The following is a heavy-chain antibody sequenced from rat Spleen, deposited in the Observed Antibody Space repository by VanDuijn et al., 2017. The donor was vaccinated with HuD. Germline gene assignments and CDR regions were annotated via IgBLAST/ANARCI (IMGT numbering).Heavy chain of an antibody. J-gene: IGHJ2*01. CDR2: IWAGGTT. Sequence: QVQLKESGPGLVQPSQTLSLTCTVSGFSLNNYGVIWVRQPPGKGLEWMGTIWAGGTTNYNSAVQSRLSISRDTSKSQLFLKVTSLQPEDTGTYYCARHAYGGYEAFDYWGQGVMVTVSS. D-gene: IGHD1-11*01. CDR1: GFSLNNYG. CDR3: ARHAYGGYEAFDY. V-gene: IGHV2-72*01.